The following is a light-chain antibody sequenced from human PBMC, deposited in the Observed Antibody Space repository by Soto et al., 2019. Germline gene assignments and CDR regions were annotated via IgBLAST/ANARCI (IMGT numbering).Light chain of an antibody. CDR1: SSDVGTYNY. V-gene: IGLV2-14*01. Sequence: QSVLTQPASVSGSPGQSITISCTGTSSDVGTYNYVSWFQQHPGKAPKLMIYEISNRPSGVSNRFSGSKSGNTASLTISGLQAEDEAEYYCSSYTSNTTWVFGGGTKVTVL. CDR3: SSYTSNTTWV. CDR2: EIS. J-gene: IGLJ3*02.